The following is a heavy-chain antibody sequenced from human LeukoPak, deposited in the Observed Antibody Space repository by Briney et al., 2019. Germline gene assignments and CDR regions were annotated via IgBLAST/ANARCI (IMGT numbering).Heavy chain of an antibody. CDR3: TSERPYFDN. CDR1: GFTFSDAW. V-gene: IGHV3-15*01. J-gene: IGHJ4*02. CDR2: TKSKTHGGTT. Sequence: GGSLRLSCAASGFTFSDAWMSWVRQAPGKGLEWVGRTKSKTHGGTTEYAAPVKGRFTISRDDSKTTVYLQMNSLKSEDAAMYYCTSERPYFDNWGQGTLVTVSS.